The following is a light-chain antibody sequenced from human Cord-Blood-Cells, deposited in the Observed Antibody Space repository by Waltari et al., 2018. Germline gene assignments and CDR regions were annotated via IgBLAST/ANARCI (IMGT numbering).Light chain of an antibody. V-gene: IGKV1-5*01. CDR1: QSISSW. J-gene: IGKJ1*01. CDR2: DAS. CDR3: QQYNSYSQT. Sequence: DIQMTQSPSTLSASVGDRVTITCRASQSISSWLAWYQQKPGKAPKLLSYDASSLGSGVPSRFSGSGSGTEFTLTISSLQPDDFATYYCQQYNSYSQTFGQGTKVEIK.